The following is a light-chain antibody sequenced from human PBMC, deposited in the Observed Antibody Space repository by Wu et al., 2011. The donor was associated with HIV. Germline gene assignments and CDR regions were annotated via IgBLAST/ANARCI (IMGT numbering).Light chain of an antibody. CDR3: QQSGSSPRT. J-gene: IGKJ1*01. Sequence: EIVLTQSPATLSLSPGEXATLSCRASQSVSSSYLAWYQQKPGQAPRLLIYGASTRATGIPDRFSGSGSGTDFTLTISRLEPEDFAVYYCQQSGSSPRTFGQGTKVEIK. CDR1: QSVSSSY. CDR2: GAS. V-gene: IGKV3-20*01.